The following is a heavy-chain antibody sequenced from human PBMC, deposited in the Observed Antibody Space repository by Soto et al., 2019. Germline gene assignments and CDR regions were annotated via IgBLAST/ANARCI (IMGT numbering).Heavy chain of an antibody. J-gene: IGHJ4*02. CDR3: ARGGGARKHSSSWYPGVGY. D-gene: IGHD6-13*01. CDR1: GGSISSGGYS. Sequence: SETLSLTCAVSGGSISSGGYSWSWIRQPPGKGLEWIGYIYHSGSTYYNPSLKSRVTISVDRSKNQFSLKLSSVTAADTAVYYCARGGGARKHSSSWYPGVGYWGQGTLVTVSS. V-gene: IGHV4-30-2*01. CDR2: IYHSGST.